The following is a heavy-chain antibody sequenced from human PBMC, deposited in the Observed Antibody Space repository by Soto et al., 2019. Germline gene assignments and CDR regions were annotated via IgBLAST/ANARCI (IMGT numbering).Heavy chain of an antibody. D-gene: IGHD5-12*01. CDR2: ISYDGSNK. Sequence: QVQLVESGGGVVQPGRSLRLSCAASGFTFSSYGMHWVRQAPGKGLEWVAVISYDGSNKYYADSVKGRFTISRDNCKNTLYLQMNRLRAEDTAVYYCAKNDSGYDWGPEEVFDYYMDVWGKGTTVTVSS. V-gene: IGHV3-30*18. CDR3: AKNDSGYDWGPEEVFDYYMDV. J-gene: IGHJ6*03. CDR1: GFTFSSYG.